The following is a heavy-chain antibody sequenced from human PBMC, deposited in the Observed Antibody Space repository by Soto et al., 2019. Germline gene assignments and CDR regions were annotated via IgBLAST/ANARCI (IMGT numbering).Heavy chain of an antibody. CDR3: ARTFSDARAAAVDWFDP. J-gene: IGHJ5*02. Sequence: QVQLVQSGAEVKKPGASVKVSCKASGYTFTSYGISWVRQAPGQGLEWMGWISAYNGNTNYAQKLQGRVTMTTDTSTSTAYMALRSLRSDDTAVYYCARTFSDARAAAVDWFDPWVQGTLVTVSS. V-gene: IGHV1-18*01. D-gene: IGHD6-13*01. CDR1: GYTFTSYG. CDR2: ISAYNGNT.